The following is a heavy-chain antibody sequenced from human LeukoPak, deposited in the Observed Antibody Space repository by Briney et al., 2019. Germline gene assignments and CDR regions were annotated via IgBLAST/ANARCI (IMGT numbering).Heavy chain of an antibody. CDR3: EKEENTAANS. D-gene: IGHD2-2*01. V-gene: IGHV3-30*18. CDR2: ISYDGSYE. CDR1: GFTFRAFG. Sequence: GGSLRLSCASSGFTFRAFGMHWVRQAPAKGLEWVAVISYDGSYEYLAESVKGRFTISRDDSKNTLYLQINSLRAEDTAMYYCEKEENTAANSWGQGTLVSVSS. J-gene: IGHJ4*02.